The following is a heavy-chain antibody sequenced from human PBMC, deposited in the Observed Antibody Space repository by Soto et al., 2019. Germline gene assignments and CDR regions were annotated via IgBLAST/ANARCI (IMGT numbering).Heavy chain of an antibody. CDR2: VYYGGST. V-gene: IGHV4-39*01. CDR3: AGGDYYHSSGYYFYYYTMDV. J-gene: IGHJ6*02. CDR1: GGSISSSSYY. D-gene: IGHD3-22*01. Sequence: SETLSLTCTVSGGSISSSSYYWGWIRQPPGKGLEWIGNVYYGGSTYYNPSLKSRVTISVETSKSQFSLKLSSVTAAATAVYYCAGGDYYHSSGYYFYYYTMDVWGQGTTVTVSS.